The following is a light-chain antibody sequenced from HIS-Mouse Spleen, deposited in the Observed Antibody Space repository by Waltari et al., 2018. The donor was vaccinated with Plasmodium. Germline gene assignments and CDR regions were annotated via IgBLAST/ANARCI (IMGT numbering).Light chain of an antibody. CDR3: QQYDNLPYT. CDR1: HDISNY. J-gene: IGKJ2*01. Sequence: DIQMTQSPSSLSASVGDRVTITCQASHDISNYLNWYQQKPGKAPKLLLYDASNLETGVPSRFSGSGSGTDFTFTISSLQPEDIATYYCQQYDNLPYTFGQGTKLEIK. CDR2: DAS. V-gene: IGKV1-33*01.